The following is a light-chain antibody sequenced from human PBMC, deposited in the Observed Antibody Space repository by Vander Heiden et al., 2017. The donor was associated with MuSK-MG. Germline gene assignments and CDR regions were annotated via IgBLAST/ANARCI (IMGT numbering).Light chain of an antibody. CDR1: QSISTW. CDR3: QQYSSYFVT. V-gene: IGKV1-5*03. J-gene: IGKJ4*01. Sequence: DIQMTQPPSTLSASVGDRVTITCRASQSISTWLAWYQQKPGKAPKLLSYTASSLLGGVPSRFSGSGSGTQFTLTISSLQPDDVATYYCQQYSSYFVTFGGGTRVEIK. CDR2: TAS.